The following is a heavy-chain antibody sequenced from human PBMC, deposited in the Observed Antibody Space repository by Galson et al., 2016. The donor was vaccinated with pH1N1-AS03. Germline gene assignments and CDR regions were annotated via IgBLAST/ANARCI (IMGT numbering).Heavy chain of an antibody. CDR2: VRYDVNNK. J-gene: IGHJ4*02. Sequence: LRLSCAASGFTFSTYGMHWVRQAPGKGLEWVAFVRYDVNNKYYADSVKGRFTIPRDNSKNTLYLQMNSLRAEDTAVYYCAKDPRSYCSGGACFGYFHYWGQGTLVTVSS. CDR3: AKDPRSYCSGGACFGYFHY. D-gene: IGHD2-15*01. V-gene: IGHV3-30*02. CDR1: GFTFSTYG.